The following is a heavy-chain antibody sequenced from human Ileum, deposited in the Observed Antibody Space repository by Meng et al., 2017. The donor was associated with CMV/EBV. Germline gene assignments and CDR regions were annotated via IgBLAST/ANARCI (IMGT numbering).Heavy chain of an antibody. CDR3: AREISRDDYNRYFDY. Sequence: QVQLVQSGAEVKKPGASVMASCKTSGYTFSTYTIHWVRQAPGQRLEWMGWINAGNGNTKYPQKFQGRVTITRDTYASTAYMELSSLRSEDTSVYYCAREISRDDYNRYFDYWGQGTLVTVSS. V-gene: IGHV1-3*01. CDR2: INAGNGNT. J-gene: IGHJ4*02. CDR1: GYTFSTYT. D-gene: IGHD5-24*01.